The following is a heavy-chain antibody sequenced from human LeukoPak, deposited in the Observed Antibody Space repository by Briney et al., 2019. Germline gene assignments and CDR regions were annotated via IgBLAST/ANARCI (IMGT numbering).Heavy chain of an antibody. J-gene: IGHJ4*02. CDR1: GGSFSDYF. Sequence: SETLSLTCAVYGGSFSDYFWSWIRQPPGKGLEWIGEINHSGSTNYNPSLKSRVTISVDTSKNQFSLKLSSVTAADTAVYSCARGRYGDYERYFDYWGQGTLVTVSS. V-gene: IGHV4-34*01. CDR3: ARGRYGDYERYFDY. CDR2: INHSGST. D-gene: IGHD4-17*01.